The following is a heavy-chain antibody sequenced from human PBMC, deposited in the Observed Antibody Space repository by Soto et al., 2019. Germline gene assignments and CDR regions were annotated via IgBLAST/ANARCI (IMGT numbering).Heavy chain of an antibody. CDR3: ARDTPQRGYSYGLFDY. Sequence: SETLSLTCAVSGGSISSSNWWSWVRQPPGKGLEWIGEIYHSGSTNYNPSLKSRVTISVDKSKNQFSLKLSSVTAADTAVYYCARDTPQRGYSYGLFDYWGQGTLVTVS. J-gene: IGHJ4*02. CDR2: IYHSGST. V-gene: IGHV4-4*02. D-gene: IGHD5-18*01. CDR1: GGSISSSNW.